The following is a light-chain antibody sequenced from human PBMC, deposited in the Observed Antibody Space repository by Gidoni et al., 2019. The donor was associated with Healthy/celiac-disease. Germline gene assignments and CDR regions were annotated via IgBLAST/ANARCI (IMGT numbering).Light chain of an antibody. Sequence: QSALTQPASLSGSPGQSITISCTGTSSDVGGYNYVSWYQQHPGKAPKLMIYDVSNRPSGVSNRFSGSKSGNTASLTISGLQAEDEADYYCSSYTSSSTLVVFGGGTKLT. V-gene: IGLV2-14*03. CDR1: SSDVGGYNY. J-gene: IGLJ2*01. CDR3: SSYTSSSTLVV. CDR2: DVS.